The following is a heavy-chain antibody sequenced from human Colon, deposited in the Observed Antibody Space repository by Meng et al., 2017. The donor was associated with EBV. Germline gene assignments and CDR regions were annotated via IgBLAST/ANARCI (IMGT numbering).Heavy chain of an antibody. CDR1: GGSISSGVYS. CDR3: AREAQQSGYFDP. J-gene: IGHJ4*02. D-gene: IGHD6-13*01. Sequence: QLQLQEFGLGMVKPSQTLSLTCVVSGGSISSGVYSWTWIRQPPGKGLEWIGHIFHSGSTYSNPSLKSRVTISVDRSKNQFSLRLSSVTAADTAVYYCAREAQQSGYFDPWGPGTLVTVSS. CDR2: IFHSGST. V-gene: IGHV4-30-2*01.